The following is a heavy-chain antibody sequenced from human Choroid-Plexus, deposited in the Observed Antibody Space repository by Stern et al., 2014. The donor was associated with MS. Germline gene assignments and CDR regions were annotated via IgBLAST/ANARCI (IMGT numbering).Heavy chain of an antibody. Sequence: QVQLVQSGAEVKKPGASVKVSCKTSGYIFTGYYIHWVRQAPGQGLEWMAWINPNTGSTKYAQKFQGRVTMSRDTSISTAYVELSSLTSDDTAVYYCGRDQRGITIFGVVTDYYYLGMDVWGQGTTVTVSS. CDR1: GYIFTGYY. CDR2: INPNTGST. D-gene: IGHD3-3*01. J-gene: IGHJ6*02. CDR3: GRDQRGITIFGVVTDYYYLGMDV. V-gene: IGHV1-2*02.